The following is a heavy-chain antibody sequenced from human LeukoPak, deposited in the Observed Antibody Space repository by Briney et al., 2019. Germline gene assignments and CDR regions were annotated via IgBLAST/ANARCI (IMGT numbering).Heavy chain of an antibody. CDR3: AKDRHYYGMNWFDP. J-gene: IGHJ5*02. V-gene: IGHV3-30*02. CDR2: IRYDGSNK. D-gene: IGHD3-10*01. CDR1: GFTFSSYG. Sequence: GGSLRLSCAASGFTFSSYGMHWVRQAPGKGLEGVAFIRYDGSNKYYADAVKGRFTISRDNSKNTLYLQMNSLRAEDTAVYYCAKDRHYYGMNWFDPWGQGTLVTVSS.